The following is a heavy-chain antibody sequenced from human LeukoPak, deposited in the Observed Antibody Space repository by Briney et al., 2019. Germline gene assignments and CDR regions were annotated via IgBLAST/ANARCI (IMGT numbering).Heavy chain of an antibody. CDR1: GGSFSGYY. CDR3: ARHVRSGGSCYSDY. D-gene: IGHD2-15*01. V-gene: IGHV4-34*01. J-gene: IGHJ4*02. Sequence: SETLSLTCAVYGGSFSGYYWSWIRQPPGKGLEWIGEINHSGSTNYNPSLKSRVTISVDTSKNQFSLKLSSVTAADTAVYYCARHVRSGGSCYSDYWGQGTLVTVSS. CDR2: INHSGST.